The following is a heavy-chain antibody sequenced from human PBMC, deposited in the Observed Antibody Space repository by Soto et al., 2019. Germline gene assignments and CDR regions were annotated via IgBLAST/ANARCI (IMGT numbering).Heavy chain of an antibody. CDR1: GYSFTSYW. D-gene: IGHD2-8*01. V-gene: IGHV5-10-1*01. CDR2: IDPSDSYT. Sequence: CSGYSFTSYWISWVRQMPGKGLEWMGRIDPSDSYTNYSPSFQGHVTISADKSISTAYLQWSSLKASDTAMYYCARWLYSGMDVWGQGTTVTVSS. CDR3: ARWLYSGMDV. J-gene: IGHJ6*02.